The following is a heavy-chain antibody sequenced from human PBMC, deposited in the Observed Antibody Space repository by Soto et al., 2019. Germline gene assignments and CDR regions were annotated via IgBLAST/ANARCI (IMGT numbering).Heavy chain of an antibody. J-gene: IGHJ4*02. D-gene: IGHD5-18*01. V-gene: IGHV4-34*01. CDR1: GGSFSGYY. CDR3: ARGAGGYSYGRFDY. CDR2: INHSGST. Sequence: PSETLSLTCAVYGGSFSGYYWSWIRQPPGKGLEWIGEINHSGSTNYNPSLKSRVTISVDTSKNQFSLKLSSVTAADTAVYYCARGAGGYSYGRFDYWGQGTLVIVSS.